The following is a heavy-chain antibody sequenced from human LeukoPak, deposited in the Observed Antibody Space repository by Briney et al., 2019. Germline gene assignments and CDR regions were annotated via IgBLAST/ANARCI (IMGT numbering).Heavy chain of an antibody. CDR1: AGSISSYY. V-gene: IGHV4-59*01. CDR3: ARDLLLFGAGMDV. Sequence: SETLSLTCTDSAGSISSYYWSWIRQPPGKGLERIGYIYYSGSTNYNPSLKSRVTISVDTSKNQFSLKLSSVTAADTAVYYCARDLLLFGAGMDVWGQGTTVTVSS. J-gene: IGHJ6*02. D-gene: IGHD3-10*01. CDR2: IYYSGST.